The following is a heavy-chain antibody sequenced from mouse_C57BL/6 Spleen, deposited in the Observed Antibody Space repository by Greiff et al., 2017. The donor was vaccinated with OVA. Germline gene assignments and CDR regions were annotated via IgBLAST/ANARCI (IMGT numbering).Heavy chain of an antibody. CDR3: ARRGNWADYYAMDY. Sequence: EVQGVESGGDLVKPGGSLKLSCAASGFTFSSYGMSWVRQTPDKRLEWVATISSGGSYTYYPDSVKGRFTISRDNAKNTLYLQMSSLKSEDTAMYYCARRGNWADYYAMDYWGQGTSVTVSS. CDR2: ISSGGSYT. J-gene: IGHJ4*01. V-gene: IGHV5-6*01. CDR1: GFTFSSYG. D-gene: IGHD4-1*01.